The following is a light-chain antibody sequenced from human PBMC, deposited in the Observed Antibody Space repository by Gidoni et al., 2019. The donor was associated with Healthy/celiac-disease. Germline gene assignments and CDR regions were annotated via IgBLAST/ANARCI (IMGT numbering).Light chain of an antibody. J-gene: IGLJ2*01. CDR3: QAWDSSTFVV. Sequence: SYELTQPPSVSVSPGQTASITCSGDNLGDKYACWYQQKPGQSPVLVIYQDSKRPSGIPERFSGSNSGNTATLTISGTQAMDEDDYYCQAWDSSTFVVFGGGTKLTVL. CDR2: QDS. V-gene: IGLV3-1*01. CDR1: NLGDKY.